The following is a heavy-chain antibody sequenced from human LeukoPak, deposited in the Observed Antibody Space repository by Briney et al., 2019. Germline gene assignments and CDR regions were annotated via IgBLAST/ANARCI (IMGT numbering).Heavy chain of an antibody. J-gene: IGHJ4*02. CDR1: GYTFTGYY. CDR3: ARGYCSGGSCYLNFDY. CDR2: INPNSGGT. D-gene: IGHD2-15*01. Sequence: GASVKVSCKASGYTFTGYYMHWVRQAPGQGLEWMGWINPNSGGTNYAQKFQSRVTMTRDTSISTAYMELSRLRSDDTAVYYCARGYCSGGSCYLNFDYWGQGTLVTVSS. V-gene: IGHV1-2*02.